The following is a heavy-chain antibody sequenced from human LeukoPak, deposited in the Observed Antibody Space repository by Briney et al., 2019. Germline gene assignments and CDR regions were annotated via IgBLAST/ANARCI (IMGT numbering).Heavy chain of an antibody. Sequence: PETLSLTCAVYGGSFSGYYWSWIRQPPGKGLEWIGEINHSGSTNYNPSLKSRVTISEDTSKNQFSLKLNSVTAADTAVYYCVTGQWLVPVSYWGQGTVVTVSS. V-gene: IGHV4-34*01. CDR3: VTGQWLVPVSY. CDR2: INHSGST. J-gene: IGHJ4*02. CDR1: GGSFSGYY. D-gene: IGHD6-19*01.